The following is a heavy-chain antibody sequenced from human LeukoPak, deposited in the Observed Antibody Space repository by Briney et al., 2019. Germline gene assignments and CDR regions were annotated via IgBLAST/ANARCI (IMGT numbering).Heavy chain of an antibody. D-gene: IGHD3-10*01. J-gene: IGHJ3*02. CDR1: GGSISIGGDY. Sequence: SETLSLTCTVSGGSISIGGDYWRWIRQHPGKGLEWIVYIYYSGSTYYNPSLKSRVTISIDTSKNQFSLKLSSVTAADTAVYYCAAHTDQIWFGGGAFDIWGQGTMVTVSS. CDR3: AAHTDQIWFGGGAFDI. V-gene: IGHV4-31*03. CDR2: IYYSGST.